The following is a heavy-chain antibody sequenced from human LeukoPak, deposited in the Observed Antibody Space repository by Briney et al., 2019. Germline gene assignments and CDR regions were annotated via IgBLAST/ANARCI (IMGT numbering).Heavy chain of an antibody. CDR3: ARGDDSGYYDYFDS. D-gene: IGHD3-22*01. CDR2: IYTGGNT. CDR1: WFTVDSNY. Sequence: GGSLRLSCAASWFTVDSNYLSWVRQAPGKGLEWVSTIYTGGNTYYAASVKGRFTISRDFSKNTVFLHMNSLRAEDTAMYYCARGDDSGYYDYFDSWGQGALVTVSS. J-gene: IGHJ4*02. V-gene: IGHV3-53*01.